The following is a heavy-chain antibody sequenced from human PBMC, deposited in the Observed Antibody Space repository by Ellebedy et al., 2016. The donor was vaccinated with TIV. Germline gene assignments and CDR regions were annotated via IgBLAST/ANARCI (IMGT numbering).Heavy chain of an antibody. Sequence: GESLKISXAASGFTFSSYWMSWVRQSPGKGLEWVANIKQDGSEKYYVDSVKGRFTISRDNAKNSLYLQMSSLRAEDTAVYYCARVAPWGWHWGQGTLVTVSS. CDR2: IKQDGSEK. D-gene: IGHD5-24*01. V-gene: IGHV3-7*01. CDR1: GFTFSSYW. CDR3: ARVAPWGWH. J-gene: IGHJ4*02.